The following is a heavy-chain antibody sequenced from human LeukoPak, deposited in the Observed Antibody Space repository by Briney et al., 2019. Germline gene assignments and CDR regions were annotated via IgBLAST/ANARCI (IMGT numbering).Heavy chain of an antibody. CDR3: AKDLMTTVTSFDY. J-gene: IGHJ4*02. CDR1: GFTFSSYA. CDR2: ISGSGGST. V-gene: IGHV3-23*01. D-gene: IGHD4-11*01. Sequence: GGSLRLSCAASGFTFSSYAMSWVRQAPGKGLEWVSAISGSGGSTYYADSVKGRFAISRDNSTNTLYLQMNSLRAEDTAVYYCAKDLMTTVTSFDYWGQGTLVTVSS.